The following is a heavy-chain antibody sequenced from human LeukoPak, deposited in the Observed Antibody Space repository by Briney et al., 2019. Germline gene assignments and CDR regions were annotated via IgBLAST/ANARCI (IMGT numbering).Heavy chain of an antibody. CDR3: ARDPMKGFDY. V-gene: IGHV3-53*01. CDR2: IYSGGST. CDR1: GFTVSSNY. J-gene: IGHJ4*02. Sequence: GGSLRLSCAASGFTVSSNYMSWVRQAPGKGLEWVSVIYSGGSTYYADSVKGRFTISRDNAKNSLYLQMNSLRAEDTAVYYCARDPMKGFDYWGQGTLVTVSS.